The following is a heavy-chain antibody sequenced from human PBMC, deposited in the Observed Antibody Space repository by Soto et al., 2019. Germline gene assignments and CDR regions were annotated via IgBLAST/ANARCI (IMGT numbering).Heavy chain of an antibody. V-gene: IGHV3-23*01. Sequence: GGSLRLSCAASGFTFSSYAMSWVRQAPGKGLEWVSSISGNGGSTYYADSVKGRFTIYRDNSKNTLSLLMNSLRGEDTAVYYCAKGSRAVGPTRGYFDYWAPGDLVTVSS. J-gene: IGHJ4*02. CDR1: GFTFSSYA. D-gene: IGHD1-26*01. CDR2: ISGNGGST. CDR3: AKGSRAVGPTRGYFDY.